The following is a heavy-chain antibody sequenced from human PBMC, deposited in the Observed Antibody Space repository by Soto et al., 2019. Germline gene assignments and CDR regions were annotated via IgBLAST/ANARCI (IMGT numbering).Heavy chain of an antibody. V-gene: IGHV3-30*18. D-gene: IGHD3-22*01. Sequence: QVQLVESGGGVVQPGRSLRLSCAASGFTFSSYGMHWVRQAPGKGLEWVAVISYDGSNKYYAESVKGRFTISRDNSKNTLYLQMNSLRAEDTAVYYCAKAGDYYDSSGYYLGDYFDYWGQGTLVTVSS. CDR1: GFTFSSYG. CDR3: AKAGDYYDSSGYYLGDYFDY. J-gene: IGHJ4*02. CDR2: ISYDGSNK.